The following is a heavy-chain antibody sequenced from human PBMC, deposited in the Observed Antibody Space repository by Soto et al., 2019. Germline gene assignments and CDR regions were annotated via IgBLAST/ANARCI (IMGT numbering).Heavy chain of an antibody. CDR3: ARGRDSYVAVADDVMDY. CDR2: ISSSGSTI. J-gene: IGHJ4*02. D-gene: IGHD6-19*01. CDR1: GFTFSSYE. V-gene: IGHV3-48*03. Sequence: AGGSLRLSCAASGFTFSSYEMNWVRQAPGKGLEWVSYISSSGSTIYYADSVKGRFTISRDNAKNSLYLQMNSLRAEDTAVYYCARGRDSYVAVADDVMDYWGQGTLVTVSS.